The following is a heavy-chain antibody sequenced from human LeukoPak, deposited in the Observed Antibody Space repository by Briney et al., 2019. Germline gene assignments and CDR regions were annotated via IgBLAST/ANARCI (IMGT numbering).Heavy chain of an antibody. CDR1: GGSISSGSYY. Sequence: PSETLSRTCSVSGGSISSGSYYWSWIRQPAGKGLEWIGRIHTSGSTNCNPSLKSRVTISVDTSKNQFSLKLSSVTAADTAVYYRARGSSTLLYYFDYWGQGTLVTVSS. V-gene: IGHV4-61*02. J-gene: IGHJ4*02. CDR3: ARGSSTLLYYFDY. CDR2: IHTSGST. D-gene: IGHD6-13*01.